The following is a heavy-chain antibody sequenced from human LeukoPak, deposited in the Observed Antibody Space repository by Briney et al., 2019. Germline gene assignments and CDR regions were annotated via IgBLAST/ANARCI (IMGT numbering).Heavy chain of an antibody. CDR1: GFTFSSFA. Sequence: GGSLRLSCAASGFTFSSFAMSWVRQAPGKGLEWVSGISGSGDNTYYADSVKGRFTISRDNSKNTLYLQMNSLRAEDTAVYYCARLDSSGYLDDYWGQGTLVTVSS. D-gene: IGHD3-22*01. J-gene: IGHJ4*02. CDR3: ARLDSSGYLDDY. V-gene: IGHV3-23*01. CDR2: ISGSGDNT.